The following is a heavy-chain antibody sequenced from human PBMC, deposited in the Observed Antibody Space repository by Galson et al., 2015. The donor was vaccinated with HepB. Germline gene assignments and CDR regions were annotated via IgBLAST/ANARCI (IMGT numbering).Heavy chain of an antibody. D-gene: IGHD4-23*01. V-gene: IGHV3-23*01. Sequence: SLRLSCAASGFTFSSYAMSWVRQAPGKGLEWVSAISGSGGSTYYTDSVKGRFTTSRDNSKNTLYLQMNSLRAEDTAVYYCATYSRADYGGNSWGLENYWGQGTLVTVSS. CDR2: ISGSGGST. CDR1: GFTFSSYA. CDR3: ATYSRADYGGNSWGLENY. J-gene: IGHJ4*02.